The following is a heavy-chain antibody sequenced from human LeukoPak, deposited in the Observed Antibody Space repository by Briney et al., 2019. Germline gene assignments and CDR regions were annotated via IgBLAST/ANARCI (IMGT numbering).Heavy chain of an antibody. Sequence: GGSLRLSCAASGFTFSSHSMNWVRQAPGKGLEWVSYISSSGSTIYYADSVKGRFSISRDNAKNSLHLQMDSLRVEDTAVYYCARGTVAGKAPYWGQGTLVTVSS. CDR2: ISSSGSTI. CDR3: ARGTVAGKAPY. V-gene: IGHV3-48*01. D-gene: IGHD6-19*01. CDR1: GFTFSSHS. J-gene: IGHJ4*02.